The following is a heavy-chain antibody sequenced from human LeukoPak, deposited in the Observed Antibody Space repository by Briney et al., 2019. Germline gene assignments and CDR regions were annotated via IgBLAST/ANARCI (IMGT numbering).Heavy chain of an antibody. V-gene: IGHV1-46*01. CDR2: INPSGGST. CDR3: ARVSTSWYQDWYFDL. J-gene: IGHJ2*01. CDR1: GYTFTSYY. Sequence: SVKVSRKASGYTFTSYYMHWVRQAPGQGLEWMGIINPSGGSTSYAQKFQGRVTMTRDMSTSTVYMELSSLRSEDTAVYYCARVSTSWYQDWYFDLWGRGTLVTVSS. D-gene: IGHD6-13*01.